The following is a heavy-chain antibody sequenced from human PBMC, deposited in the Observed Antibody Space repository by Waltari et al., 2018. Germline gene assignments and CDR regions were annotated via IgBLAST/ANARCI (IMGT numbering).Heavy chain of an antibody. CDR3: ARDPSLMVYASYFDY. V-gene: IGHV1-18*01. D-gene: IGHD2-8*01. CDR2: ISAYNGNT. Sequence: QVQLVQSGAEVKKPGASVKVSCKASGYTFTSYGISWVRQAPGQGLEWMGCISAYNGNTNYAQKLQGRVTMTTDTSTSTAYMELRSLRSDDTAVYYCARDPSLMVYASYFDYWGQGTLVTVSS. CDR1: GYTFTSYG. J-gene: IGHJ4*02.